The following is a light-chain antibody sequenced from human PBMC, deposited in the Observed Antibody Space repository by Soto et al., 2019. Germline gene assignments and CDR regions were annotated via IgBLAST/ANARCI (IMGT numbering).Light chain of an antibody. CDR1: QSVSSN. CDR2: GAS. V-gene: IGKV3-15*01. Sequence: EIVMTQSPASLSVSPGERATLSCRASQSVSSNLAWYQQKPGQAPRLLIYGASTGATGVPARFSGSGSGTDFTLTISSLQSEDFAVYYCQQYNNWCRTFGQGTKVDIK. CDR3: QQYNNWCRT. J-gene: IGKJ1*01.